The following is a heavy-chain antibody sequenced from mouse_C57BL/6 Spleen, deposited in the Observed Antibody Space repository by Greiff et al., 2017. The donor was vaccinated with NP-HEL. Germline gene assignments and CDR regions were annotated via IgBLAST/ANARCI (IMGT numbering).Heavy chain of an antibody. CDR2: IDPSDSYT. CDR1: GYTFTSYW. Sequence: QVQLQQPGAELVRPGTSVKLSCKASGYTFTSYWMHWVKQRPGQGLEWIGVIDPSDSYTNYNQKFKGKATLTVDTSSSTAYMQLSSRTSEDSAVYYCATGINYYGSSYDAMDYWGQGTSVTVSS. V-gene: IGHV1-59*01. D-gene: IGHD1-1*01. J-gene: IGHJ4*01. CDR3: ATGINYYGSSYDAMDY.